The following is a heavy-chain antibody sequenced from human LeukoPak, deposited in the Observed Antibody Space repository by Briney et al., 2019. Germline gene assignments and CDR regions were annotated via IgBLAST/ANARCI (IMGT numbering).Heavy chain of an antibody. J-gene: IGHJ6*03. V-gene: IGHV4-59*01. Sequence: SETLSLTCAVYGGSFSGYYWSWIRQSPGKGLEWIGYIYHTGSTNYNPSLQSRVTISVDTSKNQFSLKLSSVTAADTAVYYCVRDRHEPYDFWSGNGSKYYHHYIDVWGKGTTVTVS. CDR1: GGSFSGYY. CDR3: VRDRHEPYDFWSGNGSKYYHHYIDV. CDR2: IYHTGST. D-gene: IGHD3-3*01.